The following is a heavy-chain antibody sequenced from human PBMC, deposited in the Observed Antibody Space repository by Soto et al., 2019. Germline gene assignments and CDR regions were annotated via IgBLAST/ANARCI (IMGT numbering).Heavy chain of an antibody. J-gene: IGHJ4*02. CDR3: EKGSFSPHQFLDN. V-gene: IGHV3-30*18. Sequence: QVQLVESGGGVVQPGRSLRLSCAASAFTFSKYGMHWVRQAPGKGLEWVTTISSDGNDKYYADSVRGRFTISRDNSKNTLDLQMYGLRPEDTAVYYCEKGSFSPHQFLDNWGQGTLVTVAS. CDR1: AFTFSKYG. D-gene: IGHD3-10*01. CDR2: ISSDGNDK.